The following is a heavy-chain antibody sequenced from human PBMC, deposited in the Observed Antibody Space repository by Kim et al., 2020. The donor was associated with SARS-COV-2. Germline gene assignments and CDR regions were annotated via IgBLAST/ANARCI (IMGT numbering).Heavy chain of an antibody. V-gene: IGHV3-9*01. D-gene: IGHD3-9*01. J-gene: IGHJ6*02. Sequence: RIDYAYAGKGRFTISKDNAKNSVYLQMNSLRGEDTALYYCGKDIFPGGMDVWGQGTTVTVSS. CDR2: RI. CDR3: GKDIFPGGMDV.